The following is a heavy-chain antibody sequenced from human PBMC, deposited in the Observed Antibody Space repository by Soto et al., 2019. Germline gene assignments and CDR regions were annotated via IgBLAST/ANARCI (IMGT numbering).Heavy chain of an antibody. V-gene: IGHV3-74*01. J-gene: IGHJ4*02. CDR1: GFTVSNYW. CDR3: VRDSHGDY. Sequence: EVQMVESGGGLVQPGGSLRLSCAGSGFTVSNYWMHWVRQATGKGMEWVSRIDHDGPTDYADSVRGRFNVSRDNAENTLNLQMNSLRPEDSTVYYCVRDSHGDYWGQGTLVPVNS. CDR2: IDHDGPT.